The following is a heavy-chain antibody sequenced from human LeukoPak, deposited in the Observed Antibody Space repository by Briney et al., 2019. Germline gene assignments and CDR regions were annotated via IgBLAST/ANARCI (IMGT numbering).Heavy chain of an antibody. CDR1: GFTVSSTY. J-gene: IGHJ4*02. Sequence: GGSLRLSCAASGFTVSSTYMSWVRQAPGKGLEWVSVIYSGGTTNYADSVKGRFSISRDNSKNTLYLQMNSLRAEDTAVYYCARLSYCSSSSCCVWGQGTLVTVSS. CDR3: ARLSYCSSSSCCV. V-gene: IGHV3-66*04. CDR2: IYSGGTT. D-gene: IGHD2-2*01.